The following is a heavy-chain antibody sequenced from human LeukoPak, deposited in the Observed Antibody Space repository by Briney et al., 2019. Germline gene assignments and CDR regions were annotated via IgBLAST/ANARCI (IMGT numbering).Heavy chain of an antibody. J-gene: IGHJ4*02. V-gene: IGHV4-59*02. CDR2: VYYSGST. D-gene: IGHD3-16*02. CDR3: ARSHDHLWGNYPDY. Sequence: SETLSLTCVVSGGSVSGYYWGWIRQPPGRGLEWIGYVYYSGSTNYNPSFKSRITISVDTSRNQFSLQLSSVTAADTAVYYCARSHDHLWGNYPDYWGQGTLVTVSS. CDR1: GGSVSGYY.